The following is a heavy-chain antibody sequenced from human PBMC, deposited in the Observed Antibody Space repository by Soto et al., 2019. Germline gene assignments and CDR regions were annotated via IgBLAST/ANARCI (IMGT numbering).Heavy chain of an antibody. J-gene: IGHJ4*02. CDR2: MNPNSGNT. CDR3: ARPNKEYYYDSSAPNDY. D-gene: IGHD3-22*01. CDR1: GYTFTSYD. V-gene: IGHV1-8*01. Sequence: ASVKVSCKASGYTFTSYDINWVRQATGQGLEWMGWMNPNSGNTGYAQKFQGRVTMTRNTSISTAYMELSSLRSEDTAVYYCARPNKEYYYDSSAPNDYWGQGTLVTVSS.